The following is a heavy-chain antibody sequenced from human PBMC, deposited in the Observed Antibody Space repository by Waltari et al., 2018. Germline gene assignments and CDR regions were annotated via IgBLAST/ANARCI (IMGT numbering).Heavy chain of an antibody. V-gene: IGHV3-30*01. Sequence: QVQLVESGGGVVQPGRSLRLSCAASGFTFSSYAMHWVRQAPGKGLEWVAVISYDGSNKYYADSGKGRFTISRDNSKNTLYLQMNSLRAEDTAVYYCARDYYSSGSFDYWGQGTLVTVSS. CDR3: ARDYYSSGSFDY. D-gene: IGHD6-19*01. CDR1: GFTFSSYA. J-gene: IGHJ4*02. CDR2: ISYDGSNK.